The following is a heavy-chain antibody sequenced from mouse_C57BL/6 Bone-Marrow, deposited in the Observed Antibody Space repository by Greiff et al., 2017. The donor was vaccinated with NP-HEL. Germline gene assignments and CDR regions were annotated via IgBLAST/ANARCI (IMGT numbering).Heavy chain of an antibody. Sequence: QVQLQQSGSELRSPGSSVKLSCKDFDSEVFPIAYMSWVRQKPGHGFEWIGGILPSIGRTIYGEKFEDKATLDADTLSNTAYLELDSLTSEDSAIYYCARPIYYGSSYWYFDVWGTGTTVTVSS. CDR3: ARPIYYGSSYWYFDV. V-gene: IGHV15-2*01. CDR2: ILPSIGRT. J-gene: IGHJ1*03. D-gene: IGHD1-1*01. CDR1: DSEVFPIAY.